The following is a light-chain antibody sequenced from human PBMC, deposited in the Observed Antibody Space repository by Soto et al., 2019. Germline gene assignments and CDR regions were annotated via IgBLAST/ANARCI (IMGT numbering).Light chain of an antibody. CDR1: QSVSSNY. CDR3: QQYGSAPLFT. V-gene: IGKV3-20*01. J-gene: IGKJ3*01. Sequence: EIVLTQSPGTLSLSPGERATLSCRASQSVSSNYLAWYQQKPGQAPRLLIYGASSRATGIPDRFSGSGSGTHFTLTISRLEPEDFAVYYCQQYGSAPLFTVGPGTKVDIK. CDR2: GAS.